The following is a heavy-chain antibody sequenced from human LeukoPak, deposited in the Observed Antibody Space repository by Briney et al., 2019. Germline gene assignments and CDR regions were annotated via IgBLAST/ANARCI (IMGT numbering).Heavy chain of an antibody. D-gene: IGHD2-15*01. J-gene: IGHJ4*02. CDR3: ARREYCSGGSCYFDY. Sequence: GESLKISCKGSGYSFTSYWIGWVRQMPGKGLEWMGIIYPGDSDTRYSPSFQGQVTISADKSISTAYLQWSSLKASGTAMYYCARREYCSGGSCYFDYWGQGTLVTVSS. CDR2: IYPGDSDT. V-gene: IGHV5-51*01. CDR1: GYSFTSYW.